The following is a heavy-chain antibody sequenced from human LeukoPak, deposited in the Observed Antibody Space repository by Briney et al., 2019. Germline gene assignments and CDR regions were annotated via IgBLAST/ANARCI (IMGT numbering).Heavy chain of an antibody. CDR3: ARDLGADAFDL. CDR2: IYYSGST. Sequence: SAETLSLTCTVSGGSISSYYWSWIRQPPGKGLEWIGDIYYSGSTNYNPALKSRVTMSVDTSKDQFTLKLNSVAAAYTAVYYCARDLGADAFDLWGQGTMVTVSS. D-gene: IGHD4/OR15-4a*01. V-gene: IGHV4-59*12. J-gene: IGHJ3*01. CDR1: GGSISSYY.